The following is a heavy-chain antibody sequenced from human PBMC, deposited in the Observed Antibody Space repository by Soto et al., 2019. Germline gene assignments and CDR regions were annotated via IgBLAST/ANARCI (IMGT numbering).Heavy chain of an antibody. J-gene: IGHJ6*02. D-gene: IGHD3-10*01. CDR2: IYYSGST. Sequence: SETLSLTCTVSGGSVSSGSYYWSWIRQPPGKGLEWIGYIYYSGSTNYNPSLKSRVTISVDTSKNQFSLKLSSVTAADTAVYYCAREDWFGESYYGMDVWGQGTTVTVSS. V-gene: IGHV4-61*01. CDR1: GGSVSSGSYY. CDR3: AREDWFGESYYGMDV.